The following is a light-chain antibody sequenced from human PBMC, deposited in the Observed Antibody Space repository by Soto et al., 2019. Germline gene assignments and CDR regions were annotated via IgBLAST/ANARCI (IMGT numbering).Light chain of an antibody. J-gene: IGKJ5*01. CDR2: DAS. CDR1: QSISGS. Sequence: EIVLTQSPAILSLSPGERATLSCRASQSISGSLTWYQQKPGQAPRLLIYDASTRATGIPARFSGSGSGTDFTLTISSLDLEDFAVYYCQQRFDWPITFGQGTRLEIK. CDR3: QQRFDWPIT. V-gene: IGKV3-11*01.